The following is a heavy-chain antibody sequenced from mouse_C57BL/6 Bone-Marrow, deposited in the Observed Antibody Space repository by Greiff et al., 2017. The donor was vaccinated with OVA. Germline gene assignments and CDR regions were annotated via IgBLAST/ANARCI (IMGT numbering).Heavy chain of an antibody. CDR3: ARRDTTSY. CDR1: GFTFSDYY. J-gene: IGHJ3*01. V-gene: IGHV5-12*01. Sequence: EVKLMESGGGLVQPGGSLKLSCAASGFTFSDYYMYWVRQTPEKRLEWVAYISNGGGSTYYPDTVKGRFTISRDNAKNTLYLQMSRLKSEDTAMYYCARRDTTSYWGQGTLVTVSA. CDR2: ISNGGGST. D-gene: IGHD5-5*01.